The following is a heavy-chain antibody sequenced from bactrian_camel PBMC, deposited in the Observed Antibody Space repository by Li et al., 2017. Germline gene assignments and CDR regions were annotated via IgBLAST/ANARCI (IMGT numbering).Heavy chain of an antibody. CDR1: GYTSSTLC. CDR2: MDRDGLI. CDR3: VAKLPFECYADSSGTDFDN. Sequence: HVQLVESGGGSVHSGGSLRLSCVASGYTSSTLCMAWFRQAPGKQREKVAAMDRDGLISYADSVKGRFTVSRDSAEGTMYLHMTDLEPEDSAMYYCVAKLPFECYADSSGTDFDNWGQGTQVTVS. J-gene: IGHJ4*01. D-gene: IGHD3*01. V-gene: IGHV3S53*01.